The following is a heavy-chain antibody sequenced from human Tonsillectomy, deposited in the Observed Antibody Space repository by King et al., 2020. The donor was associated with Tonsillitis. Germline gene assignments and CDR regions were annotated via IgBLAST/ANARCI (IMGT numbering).Heavy chain of an antibody. J-gene: IGHJ4*02. V-gene: IGHV4-34*01. Sequence: VQLQQWGAGLLKPSETLSLTCAVYGGSFSGYYWTLIRQPPGKGLEWIGEINHSGSTNYNPSLKSRVTMSIDTSKNQISLKLSSVTAADTAVYYCAPSLRRYEPKWGQGTLVTVSS. CDR2: INHSGST. CDR1: GGSFSGYY. D-gene: IGHD4-23*01. CDR3: APSLRRYEPK.